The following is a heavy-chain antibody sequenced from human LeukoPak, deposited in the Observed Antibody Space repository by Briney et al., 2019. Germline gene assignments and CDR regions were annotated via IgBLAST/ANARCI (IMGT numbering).Heavy chain of an antibody. CDR1: EFTFSSYS. J-gene: IGHJ4*02. Sequence: GGSLRLSCAASEFTFSSYSMNWVRQAPGKGLEWVSYITNSGNSKSYADSVKGRFTISRDNSKNTLYLQMNSLRAEDTAVYYCVFEVAGVDYWGQGTLVTVSS. CDR3: VFEVAGVDY. V-gene: IGHV3-48*01. CDR2: ITNSGNSK. D-gene: IGHD2-21*01.